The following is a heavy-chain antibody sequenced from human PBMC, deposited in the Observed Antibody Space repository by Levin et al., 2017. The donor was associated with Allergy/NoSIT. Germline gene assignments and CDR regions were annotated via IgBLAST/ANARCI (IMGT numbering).Heavy chain of an antibody. J-gene: IGHJ5*02. D-gene: IGHD3-16*01. CDR1: GGSISSSSYY. CDR2: IYYSGST. CDR3: ARLSYDYVWGSYYRRRHNWFDP. Sequence: SETLSLTCTVSGGSISSSSYYWGWIRQPPGKGLEWIGSIYYSGSTYYNPSLKSRVTISVDTSKNQFSLKLSSVTAADTAVYYCARLSYDYVWGSYYRRRHNWFDPWGQGTLVTVSS. V-gene: IGHV4-39*01.